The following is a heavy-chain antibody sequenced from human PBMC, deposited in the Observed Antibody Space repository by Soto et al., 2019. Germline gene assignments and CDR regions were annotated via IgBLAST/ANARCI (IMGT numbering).Heavy chain of an antibody. Sequence: GGSLRLSCAASGFSFRTYSMNWVRQAPGKGLEWISYINTLSSTTNYADKVKGRFTVSRDNAENYLFLKMDSLRVEDTAVYYCARVEYYYDSSGYYHEFFQHWG. CDR3: ARVEYYYDSSGYYHEFFQH. D-gene: IGHD3-22*01. CDR1: GFSFRTYS. CDR2: INTLSSTT. J-gene: IGHJ1*01. V-gene: IGHV3-48*04.